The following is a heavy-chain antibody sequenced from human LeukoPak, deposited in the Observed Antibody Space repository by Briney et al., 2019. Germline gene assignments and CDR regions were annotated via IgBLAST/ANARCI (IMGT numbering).Heavy chain of an antibody. CDR2: TYYRSKWYN. J-gene: IGHJ3*02. CDR3: ARETRADTGITMIVVVIDAFDI. D-gene: IGHD3-22*01. Sequence: SQTLSLTCAISGDSVSSNSAAWNWIRQSPSRGLEWLGRTYYRSKWYNDYAVSVKSRITINPDTSKNQFSLQLNSVTPEDTAVYYCARETRADTGITMIVVVIDAFDIWGQGTMVTVSS. CDR1: GDSVSSNSAA. V-gene: IGHV6-1*01.